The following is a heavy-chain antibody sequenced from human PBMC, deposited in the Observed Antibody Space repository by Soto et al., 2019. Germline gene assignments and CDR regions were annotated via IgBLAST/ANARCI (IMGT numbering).Heavy chain of an antibody. D-gene: IGHD4-17*01. CDR2: IYHSGST. CDR3: ARGMTTVTTFDY. V-gene: IGHV4-30-2*01. CDR1: GVSISSGGYS. Sequence: SETLSLTCAGSGVSISSGGYSWSWIRQPPGKGLEWIGYIYHSGSTYYNPSLKSRVTISVDRSKNQVSLKLSSVTAADTAVYYCARGMTTVTTFDYWGQGTLVTVSS. J-gene: IGHJ4*02.